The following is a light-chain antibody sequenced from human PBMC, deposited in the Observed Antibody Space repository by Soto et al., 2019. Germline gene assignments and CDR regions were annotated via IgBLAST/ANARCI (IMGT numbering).Light chain of an antibody. CDR3: QHYRT. CDR2: GAS. V-gene: IGKV3-20*01. CDR1: QSVSSSY. J-gene: IGKJ1*01. Sequence: EIVLTQSPGPLSLSPGERATLSCRASQSVSSSYLAWFQQKPGQAPRVLIYGASSRSTGIPDRFSGSGSGTDFTLTISRLEPEDFAVYYCQHYRTFGQGAKV.